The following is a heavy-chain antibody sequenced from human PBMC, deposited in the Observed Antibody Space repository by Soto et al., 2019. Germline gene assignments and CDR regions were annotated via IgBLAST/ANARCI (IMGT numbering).Heavy chain of an antibody. CDR1: GGTLSNSA. Sequence: QLQLAQSGADEKKAGSSVKVSCKASGGTLSNSAFSWVRQAPGQGLEWMGGIIPVFGIVNYAQKFQDRVTINADESTSTAYMELRSLRSEDTAVYFCATGRIVVVGSRAYYGMDVWGQGTTVTV. CDR2: IIPVFGIV. D-gene: IGHD3-22*01. V-gene: IGHV1-69*19. CDR3: ATGRIVVVGSRAYYGMDV. J-gene: IGHJ6*02.